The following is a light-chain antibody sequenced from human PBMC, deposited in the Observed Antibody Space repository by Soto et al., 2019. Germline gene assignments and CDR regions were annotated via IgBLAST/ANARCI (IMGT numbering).Light chain of an antibody. CDR2: GAS. Sequence: EIVMTQSPATLSVFPGDRVTLSCRASQSVTSDLAWYQQRPGQAPRLLIYGASTRATGVPARFSGSGSGTEFSLTIRSLQSEDFAVYYCQQYHSWYTFGQGTKLDI. V-gene: IGKV3-15*01. J-gene: IGKJ2*01. CDR3: QQYHSWYT. CDR1: QSVTSD.